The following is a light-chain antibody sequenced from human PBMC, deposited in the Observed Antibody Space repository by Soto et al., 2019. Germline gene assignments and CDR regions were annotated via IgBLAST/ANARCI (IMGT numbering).Light chain of an antibody. J-gene: IGKJ5*01. Sequence: EVVLTQSPGTLSLSPGERATLSCWTSQSVSSTYLAWYQQKPGQPPRLLIYGASSRATGIPDRFSGSGSGTDFTLIISRPEPEDFEVYYCQQYGSPITFGQGTRLEIK. CDR1: QSVSSTY. CDR2: GAS. V-gene: IGKV3-20*01. CDR3: QQYGSPIT.